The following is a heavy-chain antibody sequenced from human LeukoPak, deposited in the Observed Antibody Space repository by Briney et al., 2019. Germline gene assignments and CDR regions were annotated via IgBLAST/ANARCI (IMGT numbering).Heavy chain of an antibody. CDR3: ARGATVTTYHYYYMDV. J-gene: IGHJ6*03. Sequence: ASVKVSCKASGYTFTGYYMHWVRQAPGQGLEWMGWINPNSGGTNYAQKFQGRVTMTRDASISTAYMELSRLRSDDTAVYYCARGATVTTYHYYYMDVWGKGTTVTVSS. D-gene: IGHD4-11*01. CDR1: GYTFTGYY. CDR2: INPNSGGT. V-gene: IGHV1-2*02.